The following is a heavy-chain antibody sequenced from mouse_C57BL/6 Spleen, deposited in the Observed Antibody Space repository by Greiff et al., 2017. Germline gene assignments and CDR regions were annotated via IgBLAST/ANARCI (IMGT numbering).Heavy chain of an antibody. CDR2: INPYNGDT. CDR3: ASLYYSSYDAMDY. V-gene: IGHV1-20*01. J-gene: IGHJ4*01. Sequence: EVQLVESGPELVKPGDSVKISCKASGYSFTGYFMNWVMQSHGKSLEWIGRINPYNGDTFYNQKFKGKAKLTVDKSSSTAHMELRSLTSKDSAVYYCASLYYSSYDAMDYWGQGTSVTVSA. D-gene: IGHD2-5*01. CDR1: GYSFTGYF.